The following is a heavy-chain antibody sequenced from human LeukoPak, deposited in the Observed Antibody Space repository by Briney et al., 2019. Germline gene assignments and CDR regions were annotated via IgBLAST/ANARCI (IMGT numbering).Heavy chain of an antibody. Sequence: SETLSLTCTVSGGSISSGGYYWSWIRQHPGKGLEWIGYIYSSGSTYYNPSLKSRVTISMDTSQNQFSLKLNSVTAADTAVYYCASRAPRYNYDRYLPIDYWGQGTLVTVSS. CDR3: ASRAPRYNYDRYLPIDY. D-gene: IGHD3-22*01. J-gene: IGHJ4*02. CDR1: GGSISSGGYY. V-gene: IGHV4-31*03. CDR2: IYSSGST.